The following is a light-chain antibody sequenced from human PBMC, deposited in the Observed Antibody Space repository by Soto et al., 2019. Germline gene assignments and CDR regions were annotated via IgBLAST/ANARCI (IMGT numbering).Light chain of an antibody. CDR2: GNN. CDR3: QSYDSYLSWV. Sequence: QAVVTQPPSVSGAPGQRVAISCTGSGSNIGAGFDVHWYQQLPGTAPQLLIYGNNNRPSGVPDRFFGSKSGTSASLAITGLQAEDEADYYCQSYDSYLSWVFGGGTKLTVL. CDR1: GSNIGAGFD. J-gene: IGLJ3*02. V-gene: IGLV1-40*01.